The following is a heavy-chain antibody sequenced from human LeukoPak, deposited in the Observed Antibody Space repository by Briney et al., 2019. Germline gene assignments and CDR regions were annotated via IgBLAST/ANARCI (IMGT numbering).Heavy chain of an antibody. D-gene: IGHD1-26*01. CDR3: ARDLNGQLMWEWALDI. CDR1: GGSVNLYY. CDR2: IYYSGRA. V-gene: IGHV4-59*02. J-gene: IGHJ3*02. Sequence: SETLSLTCTVSGGSVNLYYWSWTRQPPGKGLEWIGYIYYSGRADYNPSLGSRVAISVDESKNQFSLELNSVTDADTAMYYCARDLNGQLMWEWALDIWGQGTMVTVSS.